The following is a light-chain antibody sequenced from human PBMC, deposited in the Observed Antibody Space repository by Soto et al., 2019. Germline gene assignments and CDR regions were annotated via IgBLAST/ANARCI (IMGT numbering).Light chain of an antibody. CDR3: QQYGSLSWT. Sequence: DIVLTQSPGSLSLSPGERATLSCRASQSVPRTYLAWYQQKPGQTPSLLIYGASTRATGIPDRFSGSGSGTDFTLTISSLQPDDFAVYYCQQYGSLSWTFGQGTKVDIK. CDR2: GAS. V-gene: IGKV3-20*01. J-gene: IGKJ1*01. CDR1: QSVPRTY.